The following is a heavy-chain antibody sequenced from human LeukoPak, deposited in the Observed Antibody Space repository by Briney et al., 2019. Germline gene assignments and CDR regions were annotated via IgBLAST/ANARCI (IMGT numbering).Heavy chain of an antibody. CDR2: INPNSGGT. CDR3: ARDSIWDPEQRFDY. D-gene: IGHD3-3*02. J-gene: IGHJ4*02. V-gene: IGHV1-2*02. Sequence: GASVTVSCKASGYTFTVDYMHWVRQAPGQGREWMGWINPNSGGTNYAQKFQGSVTMTRHTSISTAYMELSRLRSDDTAVYYCARDSIWDPEQRFDYWGQGTLVTVSS. CDR1: GYTFTVDY.